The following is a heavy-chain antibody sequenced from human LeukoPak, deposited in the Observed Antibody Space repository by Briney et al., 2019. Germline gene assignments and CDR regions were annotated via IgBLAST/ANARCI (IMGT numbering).Heavy chain of an antibody. CDR3: AKGGPYSDSSQSWFAP. V-gene: IGHV3-23*01. J-gene: IGHJ5*02. Sequence: GGPLRLSCAASGFRFANYAMSGVRQAPAKGVEGVSSIRGSGGSTNYADSVKGRFTISRDNSKNTLSLQMNSLRAEDTALYYCAKGGPYSDSSQSWFAPWGQGTLVTVSS. D-gene: IGHD6-13*01. CDR2: IRGSGGST. CDR1: GFRFANYA.